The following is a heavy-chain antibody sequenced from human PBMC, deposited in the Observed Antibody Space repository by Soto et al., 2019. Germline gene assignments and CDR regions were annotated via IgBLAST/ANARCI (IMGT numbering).Heavy chain of an antibody. Sequence: SETLSLTCVVYGGSFRNYYWIWGRQPPGKGLEWIGEVNHSGEATYNPSLQSRITISLDTSNNQFSLKMTSVTAADTAMYFCTRAERLARSWFDPWGQGTQVTVSS. CDR2: VNHSGEA. CDR1: GGSFRNYY. CDR3: TRAERLARSWFDP. J-gene: IGHJ5*02. V-gene: IGHV4-34*01. D-gene: IGHD3-3*01.